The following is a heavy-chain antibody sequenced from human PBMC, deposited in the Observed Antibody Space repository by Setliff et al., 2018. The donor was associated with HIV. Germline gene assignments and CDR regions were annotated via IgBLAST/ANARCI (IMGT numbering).Heavy chain of an antibody. D-gene: IGHD1-26*01. V-gene: IGHV7-4-1*02. CDR1: EYTFTTYA. J-gene: IGHJ4*02. CDR3: ARVGSYWSTFDY. CDR2: MNTETGNP. Sequence: ASVKVSCKASEYTFTTYAMHWVRQAPGQGLEWMGWMNTETGNPAYAQGFRGRFVFSLDTSVSTAYLQINSLKTEDTAMYYCARVGSYWSTFDYWGQGALVTVSS.